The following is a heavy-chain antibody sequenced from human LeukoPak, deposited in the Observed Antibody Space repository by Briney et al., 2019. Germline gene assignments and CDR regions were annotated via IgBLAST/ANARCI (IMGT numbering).Heavy chain of an antibody. J-gene: IGHJ6*03. CDR3: ARAKAGPTRYYYYYMDV. Sequence: ASVKVSCKASGGTFSSYAISWVRQAPGQGLEWMGGIIPIFGTANYAQKFQGRDTITTDESTSTAYMELSSLRSEDTAVYYCARAKAGPTRYYYYYMDVWGKGTTVTVSS. V-gene: IGHV1-69*05. CDR2: IIPIFGTA. CDR1: GGTFSSYA. D-gene: IGHD6-6*01.